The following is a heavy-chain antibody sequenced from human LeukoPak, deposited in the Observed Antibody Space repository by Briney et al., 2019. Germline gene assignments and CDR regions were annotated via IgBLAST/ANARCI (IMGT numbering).Heavy chain of an antibody. CDR3: ARGRGGFAVDY. V-gene: IGHV3-21*01. CDR2: ISSSSSYI. Sequence: PGGSLRLSRAASGFTFSSYSMNCVRQAPGKGLEWVSSISSSSSYIYYADSVKGRFTISRDNAKNSLYLQMNSLRAEDTAVYYCARGRGGFAVDYWGQGTLVTVSS. D-gene: IGHD3-10*01. CDR1: GFTFSSYS. J-gene: IGHJ4*02.